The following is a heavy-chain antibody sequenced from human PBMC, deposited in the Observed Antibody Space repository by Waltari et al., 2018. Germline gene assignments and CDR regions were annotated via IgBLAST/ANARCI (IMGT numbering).Heavy chain of an antibody. V-gene: IGHV3-30*18. CDR2: ISYDGSNK. CDR1: GFTFSSYG. D-gene: IGHD6-19*01. J-gene: IGHJ4*02. Sequence: QVQLVESGGGVVQPGRSLRLSCAASGFTFSSYGMHWVRQAPGKGLEWVAVISYDGSNKYYADSVKGRFTISRDNSKNTLYLQMNSLRAEDTAVYYCAKDNSGWYLYYFDYWGQGTLVTVSS. CDR3: AKDNSGWYLYYFDY.